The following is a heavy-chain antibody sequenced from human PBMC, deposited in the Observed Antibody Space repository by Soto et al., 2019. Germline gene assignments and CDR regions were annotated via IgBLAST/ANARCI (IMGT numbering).Heavy chain of an antibody. V-gene: IGHV1-69*06. CDR3: AREGREYYDSSGLFDY. CDR1: GGTFSSYA. CDR2: IIPIFGTA. Sequence: SVKVSCKASGGTFSSYAISWLRQDHGQGLEWMGGIIPIFGTAKYAHKFQGRVTITADKSTRTASMELSSVRSEDTTVYYSAREGREYYDSSGLFDYGGQGTVVTVSS. J-gene: IGHJ4*02. D-gene: IGHD3-22*01.